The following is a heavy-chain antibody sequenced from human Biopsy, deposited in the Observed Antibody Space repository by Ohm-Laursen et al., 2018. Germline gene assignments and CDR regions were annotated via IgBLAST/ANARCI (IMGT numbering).Heavy chain of an antibody. J-gene: IGHJ3*02. V-gene: IGHV3-9*01. CDR2: ISWQSATR. CDR3: VKDKDFRDAFDI. CDR1: GFSFEDYG. D-gene: IGHD3-3*01. Sequence: SLRLSCAASGFSFEDYGMHWVRQAPGKGLEWVSSISWQSATRNYADSVKGRLAISRDNAKKSLYLEVDSLRDEDTALYYCVKDKDFRDAFDIWGQGTMVTVSS.